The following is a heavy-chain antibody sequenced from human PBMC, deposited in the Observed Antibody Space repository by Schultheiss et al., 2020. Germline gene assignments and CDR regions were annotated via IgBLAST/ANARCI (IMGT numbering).Heavy chain of an antibody. D-gene: IGHD6-6*01. CDR1: GFTFDDYA. Sequence: SCAASGFTFDDYAMHWVRQAPGKGLEWVSGISWNSGSIGYADSVKGRFTISRDNAKNSLYLQMNSLRAEDTALYYCAKDWIAARHYPDAFDIWGQGTMVTVSS. J-gene: IGHJ3*02. CDR2: ISWNSGSI. V-gene: IGHV3-9*01. CDR3: AKDWIAARHYPDAFDI.